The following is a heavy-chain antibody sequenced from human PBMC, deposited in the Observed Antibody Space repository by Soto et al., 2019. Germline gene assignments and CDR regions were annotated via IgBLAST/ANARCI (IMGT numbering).Heavy chain of an antibody. Sequence: GGSLRLSCAASGFTFSSYWMTWVRQAPGKGLEWVANIKQDGSDKSYVDSVKGRFTISRDNAKNSLYLQMNSLRAEDTAVYYCARDRPLHCRSTSCYSEYYGMDVWGQGTTVTVSS. J-gene: IGHJ6*02. CDR1: GFTFSSYW. D-gene: IGHD2-2*02. CDR3: ARDRPLHCRSTSCYSEYYGMDV. V-gene: IGHV3-7*03. CDR2: IKQDGSDK.